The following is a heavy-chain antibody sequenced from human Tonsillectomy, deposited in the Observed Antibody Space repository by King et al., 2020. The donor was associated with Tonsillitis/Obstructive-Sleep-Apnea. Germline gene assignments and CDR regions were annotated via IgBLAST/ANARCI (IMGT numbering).Heavy chain of an antibody. CDR3: AKSILAELSDFDY. V-gene: IGHV3-30*18. Sequence: VQLVESGGGVVQPGRSLRLSCAASGFTFSSYGMHWVRQAPGKGLEWVAVISYDGSNKYYADSGKGRFTISRDNSKNTLYLQMNSLIAEDTAVYYCAKSILAELSDFDYWGQGTLVTVSS. J-gene: IGHJ4*02. CDR2: ISYDGSNK. CDR1: GFTFSSYG. D-gene: IGHD2-21*01.